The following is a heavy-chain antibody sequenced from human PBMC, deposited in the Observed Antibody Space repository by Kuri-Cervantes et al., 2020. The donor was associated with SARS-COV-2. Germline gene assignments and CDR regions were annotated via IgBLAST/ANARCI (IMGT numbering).Heavy chain of an antibody. J-gene: IGHJ3*02. CDR3: ASQPDAFDI. Sequence: ESLKISCAVYGGSFSGYYWSWIRQPPGKGLEWIGEINHSGSTNYNPSLKSRVTISVDTSKNQFSLKLSSVTAADTAVYYCASQPDAFDIWGQGTMVTVSS. V-gene: IGHV4-34*01. D-gene: IGHD2-2*01. CDR1: GGSFSGYY. CDR2: INHSGST.